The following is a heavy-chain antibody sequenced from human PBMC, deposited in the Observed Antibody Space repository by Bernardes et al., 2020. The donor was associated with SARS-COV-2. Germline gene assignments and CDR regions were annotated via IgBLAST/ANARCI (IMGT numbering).Heavy chain of an antibody. V-gene: IGHV3-30-3*01. D-gene: IGHD4-4*01. CDR2: ISYDGTTK. J-gene: IGHJ4*02. CDR1: GFTFSNYA. Sequence: GSLSLSCAASGFTFSNYAMHWVRRAPGKGLEWLAIISYDGTTKYNADAVKGRFTISRDNSKNTLFLQMNSLTTEDTAFYYCAREWEDYTSSLFDYWGQGTLVTVSS. CDR3: AREWEDYTSSLFDY.